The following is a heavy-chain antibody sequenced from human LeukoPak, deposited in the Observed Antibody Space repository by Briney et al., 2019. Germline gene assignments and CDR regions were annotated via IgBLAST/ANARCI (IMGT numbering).Heavy chain of an antibody. D-gene: IGHD4-17*01. J-gene: IGHJ4*02. CDR2: ISAYNGNT. CDR1: GYTFTGYY. CDR3: ARAVRRKYYFDY. V-gene: IGHV1-18*04. Sequence: ASVKVSCKASGYTFTGYYMHWVRQAPGQGLEWMGWISAYNGNTNYAQKLQGRVTMTTDTSTSTAYMELRSLRSDDTAVYYCARAVRRKYYFDYWGQGTLVTVSS.